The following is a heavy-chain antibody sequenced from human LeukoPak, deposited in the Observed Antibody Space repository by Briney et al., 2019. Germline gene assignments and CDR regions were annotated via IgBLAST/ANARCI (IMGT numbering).Heavy chain of an antibody. CDR2: ISGSGGST. CDR1: GFTFSNYA. Sequence: GGSLRLSCAASGFTFSNYAISWVRQAPGKGLEWVSAISGSGGSTYYADSVKGRFTISRDNSKDTLYLQMNILRAEDTAVYYCAKDRREYSGYSYGLDYWGQGTLVTVSS. CDR3: AKDRREYSGYSYGLDY. D-gene: IGHD5-18*01. V-gene: IGHV3-23*01. J-gene: IGHJ4*02.